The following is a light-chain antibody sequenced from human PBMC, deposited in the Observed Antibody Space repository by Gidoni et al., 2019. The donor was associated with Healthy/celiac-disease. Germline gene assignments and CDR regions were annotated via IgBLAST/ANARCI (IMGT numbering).Light chain of an antibody. CDR2: AAS. V-gene: IGKV1-9*01. J-gene: IGKJ1*01. CDR1: QGISSY. CDR3: QQLNSYPLT. Sequence: DIQLTDSPSFLSASVGDRVTITCRASQGISSYLAWYQQKPGKAPNLLIYAASTLQSGVPSRFIGSGSGTEFTLTISSLQPEDFATYYCQQLNSYPLTFGQGTKVEIK.